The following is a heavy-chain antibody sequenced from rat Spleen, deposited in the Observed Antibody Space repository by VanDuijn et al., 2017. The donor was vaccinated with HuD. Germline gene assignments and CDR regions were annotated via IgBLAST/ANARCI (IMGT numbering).Heavy chain of an antibody. CDR2: ITNTGGRT. J-gene: IGHJ2*01. CDR3: ARHSYGYSHFDY. D-gene: IGHD1-9*01. CDR1: GFTFSDYT. V-gene: IGHV5S10*01. Sequence: EVQLVESGGGLVQPGRSLKLSCAASGFTFSDYTMTWIRQAPGQGLEWAASITNTGGRTFYPDSVKGRFTISRDNAKSTLYLQMDSLRSEDTATYYCARHSYGYSHFDYWGQGVMVTVSS.